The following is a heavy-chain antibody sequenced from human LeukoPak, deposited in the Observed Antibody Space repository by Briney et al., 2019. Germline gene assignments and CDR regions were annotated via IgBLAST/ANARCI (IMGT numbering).Heavy chain of an antibody. CDR3: ASTVFGPIRGYYYYYMDL. CDR2: IIPIFGTS. Sequence: SVKVSCKASGGTFSNYAISWVRQAPGQGLEWMGGIIPIFGTSNYAQKLQGRVTITTDESTSTAYMELSSLRSEDTAVYYCASTVFGPIRGYYYYYMDLWGKGTTVTVSS. V-gene: IGHV1-69*05. CDR1: GGTFSNYA. J-gene: IGHJ6*03. D-gene: IGHD3-9*01.